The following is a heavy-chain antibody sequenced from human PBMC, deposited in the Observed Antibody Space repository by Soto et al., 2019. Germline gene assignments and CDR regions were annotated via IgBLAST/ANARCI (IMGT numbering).Heavy chain of an antibody. Sequence: QITLKESGPTLVKPTQTLTLTCTLSGFSLSTSGVGVGWIRQTPEKALEWLALIYLDDDKRYSPSLKSRLTITQHTSKTQVVLTMTNMDPVDTATYYCARYFYESSDYSPWDYGMDVWGQGTTVTVSS. J-gene: IGHJ6*02. V-gene: IGHV2-5*02. CDR2: IYLDDDK. CDR3: ARYFYESSDYSPWDYGMDV. D-gene: IGHD3-22*01. CDR1: GFSLSTSGVG.